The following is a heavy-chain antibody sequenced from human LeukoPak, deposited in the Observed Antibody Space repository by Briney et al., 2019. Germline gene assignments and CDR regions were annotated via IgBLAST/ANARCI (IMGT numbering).Heavy chain of an antibody. CDR1: GGSFSGYY. CDR3: ARGGIAVAGNFDY. J-gene: IGHJ4*02. V-gene: IGHV4-34*01. Sequence: SETLSLTCAVYGGSFSGYYWSWIRQPPGKGLEWIGEINHSGSTNHNPSLKSRVTISVDTSKNQFSLKLSSVTAADTAVYYCARGGIAVAGNFDYWGQGTLVTVSS. CDR2: INHSGST. D-gene: IGHD6-19*01.